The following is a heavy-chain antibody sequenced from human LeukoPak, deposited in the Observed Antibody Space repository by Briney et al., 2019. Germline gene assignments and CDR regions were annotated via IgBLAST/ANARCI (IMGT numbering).Heavy chain of an antibody. Sequence: GASVKVSCKASGGTLSSYAISWVRQAPGQGLEWMGGIIPIFGTANYAQKFQGRVTITADESTSTAYMELSSLRSEDTAVYYCATISVAPWGDYYFAMDVWGQGTTVTVSS. D-gene: IGHD6-19*01. J-gene: IGHJ6*02. V-gene: IGHV1-69*13. CDR3: ATISVAPWGDYYFAMDV. CDR2: IIPIFGTA. CDR1: GGTLSSYA.